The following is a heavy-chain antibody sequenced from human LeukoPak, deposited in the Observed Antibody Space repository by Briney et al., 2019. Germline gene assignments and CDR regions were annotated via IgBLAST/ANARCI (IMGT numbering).Heavy chain of an antibody. V-gene: IGHV4-59*01. CDR1: GVSISSYY. CDR2: FYYSGST. Sequence: PSETLSLTCTVSGVSISSYYWSWIRQPPGRGLEWIGFFYYSGSTSYNPSLKSRVTISVDTSKNQFSLKLSSVTAADTAVYYCARTQEAGYSSGWYDSYYYYYMDVWGKGTTVTISS. J-gene: IGHJ6*03. D-gene: IGHD6-19*01. CDR3: ARTQEAGYSSGWYDSYYYYYMDV.